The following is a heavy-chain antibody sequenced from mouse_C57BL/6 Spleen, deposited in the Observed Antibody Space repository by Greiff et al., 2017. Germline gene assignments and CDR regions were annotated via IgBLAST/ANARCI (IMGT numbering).Heavy chain of an antibody. D-gene: IGHD1-1*01. CDR3: ARVVYYYGSSYDYAMDY. CDR1: GYSFTGYY. Sequence: VHVKQSGPELVKPGASVKISCKASGYSFTGYYMHWVKQSHGNILDWIGYIYPYNGGSSYNQKFKGKATLTVDKSSSTAYMELRSLTSEDSAVYYCARVVYYYGSSYDYAMDYWGQGTSVTVSS. V-gene: IGHV1-31*01. CDR2: IYPYNGGS. J-gene: IGHJ4*01.